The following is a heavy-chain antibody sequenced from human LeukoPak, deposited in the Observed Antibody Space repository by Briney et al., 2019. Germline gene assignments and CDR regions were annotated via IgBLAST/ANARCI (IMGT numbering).Heavy chain of an antibody. CDR1: GGSIRSSYYY. CDR2: IYDSGST. D-gene: IGHD3-22*01. Sequence: SETLSLTCTVSGGSIRSSYYYWGWIRQPPGKGLEWIGSIYDSGSTYYNPSLKSRVTISVDTSKNQFSLKMNSVTAADTAVYYCATGPDYYNSSSYYPYYWGQGTLVTVSS. J-gene: IGHJ4*02. CDR3: ATGPDYYNSSSYYPYY. V-gene: IGHV4-39*07.